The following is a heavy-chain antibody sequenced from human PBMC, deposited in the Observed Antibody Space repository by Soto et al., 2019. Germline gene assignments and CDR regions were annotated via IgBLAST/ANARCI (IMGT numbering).Heavy chain of an antibody. CDR3: AGDYYDSSGYEDY. D-gene: IGHD3-22*01. V-gene: IGHV3-48*01. CDR2: ISSSSSTI. CDR1: GFTFSSYS. Sequence: EVQLVESGGGLVQPGGSLRLSCAASGFTFSSYSMNWVRQAPGKGREWVSYISSSSSTIYYADSVKGRFTISRDNAKNSLYLQMNSPRAEDTAVYYCAGDYYDSSGYEDYWGQGTLVTVSS. J-gene: IGHJ4*02.